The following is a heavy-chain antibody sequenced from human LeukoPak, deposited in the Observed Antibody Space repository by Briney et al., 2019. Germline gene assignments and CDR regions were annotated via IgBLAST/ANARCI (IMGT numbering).Heavy chain of an antibody. CDR2: IYHSGST. CDR1: GGSISSSNW. V-gene: IGHV4-4*02. J-gene: IGHJ5*02. CDR3: ARGGYYGSGNDFRFDP. Sequence: SETLSLTCAVSGGSISSSNWWSWVRQPPGKGLEWIGEIYHSGSTNYNPSLKSRVTISVDTSKNQFSLKLTSVTAADTAVYFCARGGYYGSGNDFRFDPWGQGTLVTVSS. D-gene: IGHD3-10*01.